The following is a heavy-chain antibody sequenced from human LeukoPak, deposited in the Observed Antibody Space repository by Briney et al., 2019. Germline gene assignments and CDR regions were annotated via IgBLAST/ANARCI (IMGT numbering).Heavy chain of an antibody. CDR1: GFTFSDTW. CDR2: IRSDGSDT. D-gene: IGHD2-8*01. CDR3: VLLSLTPG. J-gene: IGHJ4*02. V-gene: IGHV3-74*01. Sequence: GGSLRLSCAASGFTFSDTWMHWVRQAPGKGLVWVSRIRSDGSDTRYAESVKGRFTISRDNAKNTPYLQMDSLRPEDTAVYYCVLLSLTPGWGQGALVTVSS.